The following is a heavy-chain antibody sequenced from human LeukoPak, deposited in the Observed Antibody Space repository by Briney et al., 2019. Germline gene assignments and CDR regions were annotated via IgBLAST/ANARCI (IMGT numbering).Heavy chain of an antibody. Sequence: SETLSLTCTVSGGSISSYYWSWIRQPAGKGLEWIGRIYTSGSTNYNPSLKSRVTMSVDTSKNQFSLKLSSVTAADTAVYYCASKSINCSGGSCYSDYWGQGTLVTVSS. CDR2: IYTSGST. V-gene: IGHV4-4*07. CDR3: ASKSINCSGGSCYSDY. J-gene: IGHJ4*02. CDR1: GGSISSYY. D-gene: IGHD2-15*01.